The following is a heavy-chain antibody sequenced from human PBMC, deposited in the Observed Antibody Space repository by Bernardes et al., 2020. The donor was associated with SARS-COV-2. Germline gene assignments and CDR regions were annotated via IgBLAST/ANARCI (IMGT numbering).Heavy chain of an antibody. CDR1: RFSLSPSGVG. D-gene: IGHD3-22*01. CDR2: IYWDDDK. V-gene: IGHV2-5*02. Sequence: SGNTLWQPTQTLTLSCPLSRFSLSPSGVGVGWIRQPPGQALEWLALIYWDDDKRYSSSLKSRLTITKDTSKNQVVLTMTNMDPVDTATYYCAHHSIIVLFDYWGQGTLVTVSS. J-gene: IGHJ4*02. CDR3: AHHSIIVLFDY.